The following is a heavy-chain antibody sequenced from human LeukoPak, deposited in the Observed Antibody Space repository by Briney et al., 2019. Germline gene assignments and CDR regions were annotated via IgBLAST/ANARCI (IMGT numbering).Heavy chain of an antibody. Sequence: SETLSLTCAVYGGSFSNYYWSWIRQPPGKGLEWIGEINDSGRTNYNPYLMSRVTVSADTSKNQFSLRLTSVTATDTAVYYCARRWNYGRNYYIDVWGNGATVSVSS. CDR3: ARRWNYGRNYYIDV. CDR2: INDSGRT. D-gene: IGHD1-7*01. V-gene: IGHV4-34*01. J-gene: IGHJ6*03. CDR1: GGSFSNYY.